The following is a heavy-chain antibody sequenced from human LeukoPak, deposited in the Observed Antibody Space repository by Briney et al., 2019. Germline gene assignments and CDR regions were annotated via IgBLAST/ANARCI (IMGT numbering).Heavy chain of an antibody. Sequence: ASVKVSCKASGYTFTSYGISWVRQAPGQGLEWMGWISAYNGNTNYAQKLQGRVTMTRDTSISTAYMELSRLTSDDTAVYYCARVVYGSGSYGWFDPWGQGTLVTVS. V-gene: IGHV1-18*01. J-gene: IGHJ5*02. CDR3: ARVVYGSGSYGWFDP. CDR1: GYTFTSYG. D-gene: IGHD3-10*01. CDR2: ISAYNGNT.